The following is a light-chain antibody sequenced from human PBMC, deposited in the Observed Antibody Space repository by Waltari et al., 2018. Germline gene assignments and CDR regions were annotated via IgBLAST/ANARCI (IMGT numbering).Light chain of an antibody. CDR2: EDN. CDR1: SGSIASNY. J-gene: IGLJ3*02. Sequence: NFMLTQPHSVSESPGKTVTISCTGSSGSIASNYVQWYQQRPGSAPTTVIYEDNQRPSGFPDRVSGSIDSSSNSAPLTSSGLKTEDEADYYCQSYDSSNHWVFGGGTRLTVL. V-gene: IGLV6-57*02. CDR3: QSYDSSNHWV.